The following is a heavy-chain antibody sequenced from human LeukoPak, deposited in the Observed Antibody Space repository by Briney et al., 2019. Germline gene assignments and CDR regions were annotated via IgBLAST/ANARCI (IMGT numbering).Heavy chain of an antibody. V-gene: IGHV3-30*03. CDR1: GVTFSTYP. CDR2: ISYDGSNK. Sequence: GGSLRLSCAAYGVTFSTYPMALVRQAPGKGLEWVAVISYDGSNKYYADSVKGRFTISRDNSKNTLYLQMNSLRAEDTAVYYCASYRGIAVAGLDYWGQGTLVTVSS. J-gene: IGHJ4*02. D-gene: IGHD6-19*01. CDR3: ASYRGIAVAGLDY.